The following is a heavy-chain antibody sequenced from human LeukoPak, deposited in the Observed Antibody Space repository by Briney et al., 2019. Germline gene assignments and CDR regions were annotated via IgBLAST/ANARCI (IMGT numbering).Heavy chain of an antibody. CDR3: ARAYSSSWYIDAFDI. D-gene: IGHD6-13*01. Sequence: GASVKVSCKASGCTFSSYAISWVRQAPGQGLEWMGRSIPSLGIANYAQKFQGRVTITADNSTSTAYMELSSLRSEDTAVYYCARAYSSSWYIDAFDIWGQGTMVTVSS. CDR1: GCTFSSYA. CDR2: SIPSLGIA. V-gene: IGHV1-69*04. J-gene: IGHJ3*02.